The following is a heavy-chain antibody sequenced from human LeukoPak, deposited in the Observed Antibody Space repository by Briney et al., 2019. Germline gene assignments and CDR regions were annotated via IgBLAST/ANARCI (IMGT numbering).Heavy chain of an antibody. V-gene: IGHV4-39*01. J-gene: IGHJ4*02. CDR3: ARSSMFRGVTVDY. D-gene: IGHD3-10*01. CDR2: IYHSGYT. CDR1: GGSINSSSYY. Sequence: SETLSLTCTVSGGSINSSSYYWGWIRQPPGKALEWIGSIYHSGYTYYNPSLKSRVTTSVDTSKNQSSLKLRSVTAADTAVYYCARSSMFRGVTVDYWGQGTLVTVSS.